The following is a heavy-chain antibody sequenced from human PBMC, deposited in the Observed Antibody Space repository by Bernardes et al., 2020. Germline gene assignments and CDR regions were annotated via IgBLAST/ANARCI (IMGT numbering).Heavy chain of an antibody. CDR2: IYCDEDK. Sequence: SGPTLLKPAHTLTLTCTFSRFSLSSSGVGVGWIRQPPGKALEWLSLIYCDEDKRYSPSLKSRLTITKDTPKNQVVLTMTNMDPVDTATYYCAHRRYYYDRSGYFGGWFDPWGQGTLVTVSS. V-gene: IGHV2-5*02. CDR3: AHRRYYYDRSGYFGGWFDP. D-gene: IGHD3-22*01. CDR1: RFSLSSSGVG. J-gene: IGHJ5*02.